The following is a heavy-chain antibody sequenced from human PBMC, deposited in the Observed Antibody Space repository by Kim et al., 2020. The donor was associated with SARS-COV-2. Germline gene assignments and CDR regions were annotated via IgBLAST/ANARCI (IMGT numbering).Heavy chain of an antibody. V-gene: IGHV3-23*01. J-gene: IGHJ2*01. D-gene: IGHD4-4*01. Sequence: YAASVKGRFTISRDYSKNTLYLQMNSLISEDTALYYCAHSYSNRYWNVDLWGRGTLVTASS. CDR3: AHSYSNRYWNVDL.